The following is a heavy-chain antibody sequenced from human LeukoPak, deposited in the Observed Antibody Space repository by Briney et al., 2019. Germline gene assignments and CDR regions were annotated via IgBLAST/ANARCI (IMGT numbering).Heavy chain of an antibody. CDR2: FYYSGST. Sequence: SETLSLTCSVSGDSISRNYWTWIRQPPWKGLEWIGHFYYSGSTSYNPSLKSRVTISADTSKNQFSLKLTSVTAADTAVYYCADRGGVYWGQGILVTVSS. CDR1: GDSISRNY. CDR3: ADRGGVY. D-gene: IGHD1-14*01. J-gene: IGHJ4*02. V-gene: IGHV4-59*01.